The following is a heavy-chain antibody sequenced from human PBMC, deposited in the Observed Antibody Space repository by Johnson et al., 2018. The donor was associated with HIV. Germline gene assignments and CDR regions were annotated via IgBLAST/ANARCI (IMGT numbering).Heavy chain of an antibody. Sequence: VQLVESGGGLVQPGGSLRLSCAASGFTFNNAWMTWFRQPPGKGLEWVGRIKSNSDGGTTDSAAPVKGRFSISRDESQNTVYLEMNSLKTEDTAVYYCTTVADTSGYYPIKPFDDAFDLWGQGAMVTVSS. J-gene: IGHJ3*01. V-gene: IGHV3-15*01. CDR1: GFTFNNAW. CDR3: TTVADTSGYYPIKPFDDAFDL. D-gene: IGHD3-22*01. CDR2: IKSNSDGGTT.